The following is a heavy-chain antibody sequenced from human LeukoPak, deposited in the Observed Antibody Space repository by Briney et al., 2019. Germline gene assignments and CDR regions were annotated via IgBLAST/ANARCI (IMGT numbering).Heavy chain of an antibody. D-gene: IGHD3-22*01. CDR2: IKHDGSEK. CDR3: ATPLDYYDRSDSHQGGD. CDR1: GLTFSRHW. Sequence: GSLRLSCAACGLTFSRHWMTWVRQAPGKGLEWVANIKHDGSEKNYVDSVKGRFTISRDNAKNSLYLQMNSLRAEDTAVYYCATPLDYYDRSDSHQGGDWGQGTLVTVSS. J-gene: IGHJ4*02. V-gene: IGHV3-7*03.